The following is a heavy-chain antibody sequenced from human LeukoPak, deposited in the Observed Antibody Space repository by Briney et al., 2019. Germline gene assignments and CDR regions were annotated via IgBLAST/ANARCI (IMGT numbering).Heavy chain of an antibody. J-gene: IGHJ4*02. CDR2: LSGSGDNT. CDR3: VQYPPGGGYFDY. V-gene: IGHV3-23*01. D-gene: IGHD2-15*01. CDR1: GFTFSSYS. Sequence: PGVSLRLSCAASGFTFSSYSMSWVRQAPGEGLDWVSGLSGSGDNTYYADSVKGRFTISRDNSKNTLYLQMNSLRAEHTAVYYCVQYPPGGGYFDYWGQGTLVTVSS.